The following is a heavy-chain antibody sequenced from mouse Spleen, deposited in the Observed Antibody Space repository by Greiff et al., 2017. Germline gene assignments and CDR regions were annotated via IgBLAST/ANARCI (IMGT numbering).Heavy chain of an antibody. CDR2: IDPETGGT. Sequence: QVQLQQSGAELVRPGASVTLSCKASGYTFTDYEMHWVKQTPVHGLEWIGAIDPETGGTAYNQKFKGKAILTADKSSSTAYMELRSLTSEDSAVYYCTRNYRAWFAYWGQGTLVTVSA. V-gene: IGHV1-15*01. CDR1: GYTFTDYE. CDR3: TRNYRAWFAY. D-gene: IGHD2-14*01. J-gene: IGHJ3*01.